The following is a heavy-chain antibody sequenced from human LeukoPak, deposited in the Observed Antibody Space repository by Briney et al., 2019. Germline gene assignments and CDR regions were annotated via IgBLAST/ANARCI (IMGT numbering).Heavy chain of an antibody. J-gene: IGHJ6*02. Sequence: ASVKVSCKASGYTFTSYDINWVRQATGQGLEWMGWMNPNSGNTGYAQKFQGRVTMTRNTSISTAYMELSSLRSEDTAVYYCARRVGGVTQFWDYYYYYGMDVWGQGTTVTVSS. CDR1: GYTFTSYD. V-gene: IGHV1-8*01. D-gene: IGHD2-21*02. CDR2: MNPNSGNT. CDR3: ARRVGGVTQFWDYYYYYGMDV.